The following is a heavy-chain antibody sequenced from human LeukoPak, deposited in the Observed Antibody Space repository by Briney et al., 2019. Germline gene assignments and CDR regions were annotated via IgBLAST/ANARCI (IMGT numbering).Heavy chain of an antibody. J-gene: IGHJ5*02. CDR3: ASLYYYDAGGYPNP. D-gene: IGHD3-22*01. Sequence: SETLSLTCTVSGDSITSSTYYWGWIRQPPGKGLGWIGSIYYTGSTYYNPSLKSRVTISVDTSKNQFSLKLRSVTAADTAVYYCASLYYYDAGGYPNPWGQGTLVTVSS. V-gene: IGHV4-39*01. CDR2: IYYTGST. CDR1: GDSITSSTYY.